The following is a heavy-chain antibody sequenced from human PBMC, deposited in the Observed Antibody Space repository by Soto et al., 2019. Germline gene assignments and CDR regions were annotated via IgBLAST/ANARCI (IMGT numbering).Heavy chain of an antibody. V-gene: IGHV3-23*01. D-gene: IGHD6-25*01. CDR3: AKDRAKRDYYYGMDV. CDR1: GFTFSSYA. CDR2: ISGSGGST. Sequence: GGSLRLSCAASGFTFSSYAMSWVRQAPGKGLEWVSAISGSGGSTYYADSVKGRFTISRDNSKNTLYLQMNSLRAEDTAVYYCAKDRAKRDYYYGMDVWGQGTTVTVSS. J-gene: IGHJ6*02.